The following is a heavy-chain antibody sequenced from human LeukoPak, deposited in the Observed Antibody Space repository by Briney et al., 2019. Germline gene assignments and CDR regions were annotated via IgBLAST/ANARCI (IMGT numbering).Heavy chain of an antibody. CDR1: GGSISSYY. Sequence: KASETLSLTCTVSGGSISSYYWSWIRQPPGKGLEWIGYIYYSGSTNYNPSLKSRVTISVDMSKNQFSLKLSSMTAADTAVYYCARVQPFNWFDPWGQGTLVTVSS. CDR3: ARVQPFNWFDP. D-gene: IGHD5-18*01. CDR2: IYYSGST. V-gene: IGHV4-59*01. J-gene: IGHJ5*02.